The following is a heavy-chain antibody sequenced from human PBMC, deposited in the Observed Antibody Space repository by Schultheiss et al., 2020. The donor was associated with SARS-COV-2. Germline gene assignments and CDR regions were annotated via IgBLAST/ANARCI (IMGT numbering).Heavy chain of an antibody. Sequence: ASVKVSCKAFGYTFTGYYMNWVRQAPGQGLEWMGWINPNSGGTNYAQKFQGRVTMTSDTSISTAYMELSRLRTDDTAVYYCAIPGAYAGTYFDYWGQGTLVTVSS. CDR1: GYTFTGYY. V-gene: IGHV1-2*02. J-gene: IGHJ4*02. CDR2: INPNSGGT. CDR3: AIPGAYAGTYFDY. D-gene: IGHD2-2*01.